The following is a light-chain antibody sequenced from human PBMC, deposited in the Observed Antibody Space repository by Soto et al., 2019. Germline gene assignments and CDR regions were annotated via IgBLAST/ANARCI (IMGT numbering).Light chain of an antibody. Sequence: DIQMTQSPSSLSASVGDRVTITCQASQDISNYLNWYQQNPGKAPKLLIYDASNLETGDPSRFSGSGSGTDGTHAISRLQPEDSATEYWQQYDNLPPKFTFGPGTKVDIK. J-gene: IGKJ3*01. V-gene: IGKV1-33*01. CDR2: DAS. CDR1: QDISNY. CDR3: QQYDNLPPKFT.